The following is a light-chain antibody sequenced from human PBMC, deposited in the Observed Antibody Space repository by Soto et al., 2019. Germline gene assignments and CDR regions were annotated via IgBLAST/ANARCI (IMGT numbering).Light chain of an antibody. CDR3: SSYTTSNTRQIV. J-gene: IGLJ1*01. Sequence: ITITKTRTSSDVGGYNYVSWYQHHPGKAPKLIVYDVSNRPSGVSNRFSGSKSGNTASLTISGLQPEDEADYYCSSYTTSNTRQIVFGTGSKFTVL. CDR1: SSDVGGYNY. V-gene: IGLV2-14*03. CDR2: DVS.